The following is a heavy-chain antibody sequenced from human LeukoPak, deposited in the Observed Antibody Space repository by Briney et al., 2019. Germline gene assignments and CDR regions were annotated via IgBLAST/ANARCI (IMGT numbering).Heavy chain of an antibody. CDR1: GYTFTGYY. CDR3: ARDHGAPAAPDY. V-gene: IGHV1-2*02. D-gene: IGHD2-2*01. Sequence: ASVKVSCKASGYTFTGYYMHWVRQAPGQGPEWMGWIHPNSGATNYAQKFQGRVTMTRDTSISTAYMELTSLRSDDTAVYYCARDHGAPAAPDYSGPRTLVTVSS. CDR2: IHPNSGAT. J-gene: IGHJ4*02.